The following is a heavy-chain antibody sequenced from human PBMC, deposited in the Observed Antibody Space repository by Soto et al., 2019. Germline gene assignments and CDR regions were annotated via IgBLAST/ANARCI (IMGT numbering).Heavy chain of an antibody. D-gene: IGHD6-19*01. CDR1: GYSFSSYW. J-gene: IGHJ4*02. Sequence: PGESLKISCKGSGYSFSSYWIAWVRQMPGKGLEWMGIIYPGDSDTRYSPSFEGQVTISADKSISTAYLQWSSLKASDTAMYYCARLGSIAVTVYYFDYWGQGTLVTVSS. CDR2: IYPGDSDT. CDR3: ARLGSIAVTVYYFDY. V-gene: IGHV5-51*01.